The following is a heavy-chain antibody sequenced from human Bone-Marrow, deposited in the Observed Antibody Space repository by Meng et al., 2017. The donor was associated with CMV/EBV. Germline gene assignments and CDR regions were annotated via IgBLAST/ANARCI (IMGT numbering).Heavy chain of an antibody. CDR3: ARESGWVSDY. CDR2: INPNSGGT. J-gene: IGHJ4*02. V-gene: IGHV1-2*02. CDR1: GYTFTGYY. Sequence: ASVKVSCKASGYTFTGYYMHWVRQAPGQGLEWMGWINPNSGGTNYAQKFQGRVTMTGDTSISTAYMELNSLRSDDTAVYYCARESGWVSDYWGQGTRVTGSS. D-gene: IGHD6-19*01.